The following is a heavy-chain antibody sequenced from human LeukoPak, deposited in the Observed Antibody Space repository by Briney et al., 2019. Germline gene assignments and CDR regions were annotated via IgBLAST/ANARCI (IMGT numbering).Heavy chain of an antibody. CDR3: ARGIAAAGDAFDI. D-gene: IGHD6-13*01. Sequence: GGSLRLSCAASGFTFDDYAMHWVRQAPGKGLEWVSLISWDGGSTYYADSVKGRFTISRDNSKNSLYLQMNSLRAEDTALYYCARGIAAAGDAFDIWGQGIMVTVSS. CDR2: ISWDGGST. V-gene: IGHV3-43D*03. CDR1: GFTFDDYA. J-gene: IGHJ3*02.